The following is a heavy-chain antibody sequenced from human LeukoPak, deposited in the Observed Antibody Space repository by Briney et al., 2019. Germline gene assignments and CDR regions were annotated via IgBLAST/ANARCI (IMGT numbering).Heavy chain of an antibody. V-gene: IGHV4-39*07. CDR1: GGSFSSTNYY. D-gene: IGHD4-17*01. J-gene: IGHJ4*02. CDR3: ARSFSFSTVTIDY. Sequence: PSETLSLTCTVSGGSFSSTNYYWGWIRQPPGKGLEWIGTMYYDGTTYYNPSLKSRVTISVDTSKNQFSLKLSSVTAADTAVYYCARSFSFSTVTIDYWGQGTLVTVSS. CDR2: MYYDGTT.